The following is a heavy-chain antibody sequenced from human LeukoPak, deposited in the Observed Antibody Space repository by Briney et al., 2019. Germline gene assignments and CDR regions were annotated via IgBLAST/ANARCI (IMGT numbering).Heavy chain of an antibody. CDR3: ARFTSLVDY. CDR1: GGSISSGSYY. CDR2: IYTSGST. J-gene: IGHJ4*02. Sequence: PSETLSLTCTVSGGSISSGSYYWSWIRQPAGKGLEWIGRIYTSGSTNYNPSLKSRVTISVGTSKNQFSLKLSSVTAADTAVYYCARFTSLVDYWGQGTLVTVSS. V-gene: IGHV4-61*02. D-gene: IGHD2-2*01.